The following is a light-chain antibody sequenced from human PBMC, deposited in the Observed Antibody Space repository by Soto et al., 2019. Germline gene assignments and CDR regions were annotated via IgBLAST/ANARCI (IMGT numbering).Light chain of an antibody. V-gene: IGLV1-40*01. J-gene: IGLJ2*01. Sequence: QAVVTQPPSVSGAPGQRVTISCTGSSSNIGAGYDVHWYQQLPGTAPKLLIYGNSNRPSGVPDRFSGSKSGTSASLAITGLQAEDEADYYCQSYDSSQSAYVVFGGGTKVTVL. CDR2: GNS. CDR1: SSNIGAGYD. CDR3: QSYDSSQSAYVV.